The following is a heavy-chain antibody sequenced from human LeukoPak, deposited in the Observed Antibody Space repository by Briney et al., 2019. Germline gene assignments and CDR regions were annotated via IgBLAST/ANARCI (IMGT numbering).Heavy chain of an antibody. J-gene: IGHJ5*02. CDR2: ISSSSTI. CDR1: GXTFSSYS. Sequence: QPGGSLRLSCAASGXTFSSYSVNWVRQAPGKGLEWVSYISSSSTIYYADSVKGRFTISRDNAKNSLYLQMNSLRDEDTAVYYCARDIRIAAAENWFDPWGQGTLVTVSS. CDR3: ARDIRIAAAENWFDP. V-gene: IGHV3-48*02. D-gene: IGHD6-13*01.